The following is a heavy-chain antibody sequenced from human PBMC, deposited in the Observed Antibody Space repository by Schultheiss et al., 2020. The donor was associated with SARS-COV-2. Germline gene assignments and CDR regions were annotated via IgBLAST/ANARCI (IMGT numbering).Heavy chain of an antibody. V-gene: IGHV3-33*01. J-gene: IGHJ4*02. CDR3: ARDGLYSSGWHYYFDY. CDR2: IWFDGSNK. D-gene: IGHD6-19*01. CDR1: GFTFSTYG. Sequence: GGSLRLSCAASGFTFSTYGMHWVRQAPGKGLEWVAVIWFDGSNKFYEDSVKGRFTISRDNAKNSLYLQMNSLRAEDTAVYYCARDGLYSSGWHYYFDYWGQGTLVTVSS.